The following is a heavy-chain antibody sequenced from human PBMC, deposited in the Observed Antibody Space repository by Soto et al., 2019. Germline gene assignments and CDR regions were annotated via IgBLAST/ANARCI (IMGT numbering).Heavy chain of an antibody. CDR2: IYYSGSP. Sequence: AETLSLTCTVSGDSISNDYCNWIRQSPGKGLEWIGYIYYSGSPNYNPSLKSRVTISIDKSKNQFSLKLSSVTAADTAVYYCAKANSGYGSFDHWGQGTLVTVSS. J-gene: IGHJ4*02. CDR3: AKANSGYGSFDH. CDR1: GDSISNDY. D-gene: IGHD5-12*01. V-gene: IGHV4-59*01.